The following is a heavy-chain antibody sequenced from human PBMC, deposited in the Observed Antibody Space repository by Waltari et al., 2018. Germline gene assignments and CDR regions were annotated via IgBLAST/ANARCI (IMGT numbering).Heavy chain of an antibody. CDR1: GFTFARSA. CDR3: ARDYSGGCLDY. J-gene: IGHJ4*02. CDR2: ISYDGIIK. Sequence: QEHLVQSGGGVVQPGRSLRLSCAAPGFTFARSAVHWVRQAPGKGLEWVSIISYDGIIKLYTDSVKCRFTISRDHSNNILSLQMNSLRADDTAVYYCARDYSGGCLDYWGQGNLVTVSS. D-gene: IGHD1-26*01. V-gene: IGHV3-30*10.